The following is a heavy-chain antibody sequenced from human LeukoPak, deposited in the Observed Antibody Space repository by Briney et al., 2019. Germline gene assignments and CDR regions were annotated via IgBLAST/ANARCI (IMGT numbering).Heavy chain of an antibody. CDR3: AKDRRHTVSGGYFDL. Sequence: PGGSLRLSCAASGFTFDDYAMHWVRQAPGKGLEWVSGISWNSGHIGYADSVKGRFTISRDNAKNSLYLQMNSLRTEDTALYYCAKDRRHTVSGGYFDLWGRGTLVIVSS. CDR2: ISWNSGHI. CDR1: GFTFDDYA. J-gene: IGHJ2*01. D-gene: IGHD3-10*01. V-gene: IGHV3-9*01.